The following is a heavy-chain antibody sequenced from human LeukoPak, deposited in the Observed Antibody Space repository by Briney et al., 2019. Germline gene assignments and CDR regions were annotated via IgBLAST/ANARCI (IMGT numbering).Heavy chain of an antibody. V-gene: IGHV3-33*01. CDR1: GFIFSSYG. CDR2: IWYDGNNK. Sequence: GSLRLSCAASGFIFSSYGMHWVRQAPGKGLEWVAVIWYDGNNKYYADSVKGRFTISRDNSKNTLYLQMNSLRAEDTAVYYCARDVTVAAETFDYWGQGTLVTVSS. CDR3: ARDVTVAAETFDY. J-gene: IGHJ4*02. D-gene: IGHD6-19*01.